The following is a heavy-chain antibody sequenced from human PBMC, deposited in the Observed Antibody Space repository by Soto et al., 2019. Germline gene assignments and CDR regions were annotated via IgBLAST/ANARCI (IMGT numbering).Heavy chain of an antibody. Sequence: SVKVSCKASGGTFSSYAISWVRQAPGQGLEGMGGIIPISGTANYAQKFQGRVTITADESTSTAYMELSSLRSEDTAVYYCARSQGSSTSLDIYYYYYYGMDVWGQGTTVTVSS. J-gene: IGHJ6*02. V-gene: IGHV1-69*13. D-gene: IGHD2-2*01. CDR1: GGTFSSYA. CDR2: IIPISGTA. CDR3: ARSQGSSTSLDIYYYYYYGMDV.